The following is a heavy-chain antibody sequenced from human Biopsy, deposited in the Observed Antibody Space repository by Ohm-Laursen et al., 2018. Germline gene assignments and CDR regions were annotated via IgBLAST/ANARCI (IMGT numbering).Heavy chain of an antibody. CDR2: IFYRGST. CDR1: GGSISNNNYY. V-gene: IGHV4-39*01. CDR3: ARDYDTSGYYYVS. D-gene: IGHD3-22*01. J-gene: IGHJ5*02. Sequence: SETLSLTCTVSGGSISNNNYYWGWIRQPPGKGLEWIGSIFYRGSTHYKPSLKGRVNISVDTSKNQFSLKLNSVTAADTAVHYCARDYDTSGYYYVSWGQGTLVTVSS.